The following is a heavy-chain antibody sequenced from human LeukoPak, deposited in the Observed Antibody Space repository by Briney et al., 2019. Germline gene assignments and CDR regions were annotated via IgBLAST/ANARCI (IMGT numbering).Heavy chain of an antibody. V-gene: IGHV1-69*06. CDR2: IIPIFGTA. J-gene: IGHJ3*02. CDR3: ARDRYAGTTHFDAFDI. D-gene: IGHD1-1*01. CDR1: GGTFSSYA. Sequence: SVKVSCKASGGTFSSYAISWVRQAPGQGLDWLGGIIPIFGTANYAQKFQGRVTITADKSTSTAYMELSSLRSEDTAVYYCARDRYAGTTHFDAFDIWGQGTMVTVSS.